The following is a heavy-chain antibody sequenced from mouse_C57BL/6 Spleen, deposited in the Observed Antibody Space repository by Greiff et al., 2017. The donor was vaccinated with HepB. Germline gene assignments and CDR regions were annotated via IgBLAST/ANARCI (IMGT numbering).Heavy chain of an antibody. CDR3: ARMVYLNWDEGDYAMDY. J-gene: IGHJ4*01. Sequence: EVQRVESGPELVKPGASVKIPCKASGYTFTDYNMDWVKQSHGKSLEWIGDINPNNGGTIYNQKFKGKATLTVDKSSSTAYMELRSLTSEDTAVYYCARMVYLNWDEGDYAMDYWGQGTSVTVSS. CDR1: GYTFTDYN. CDR2: INPNNGGT. V-gene: IGHV1-18*01. D-gene: IGHD4-1*01.